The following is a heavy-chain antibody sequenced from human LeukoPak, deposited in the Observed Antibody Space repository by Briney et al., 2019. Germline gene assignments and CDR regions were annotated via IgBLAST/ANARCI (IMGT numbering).Heavy chain of an antibody. CDR2: INHSGST. D-gene: IGHD5-18*01. J-gene: IGHJ4*02. CDR3: ASCGYSYANFDY. Sequence: SETLSLTCTVSGGSISSYYWSWIRQPPGKGLEWIGEINHSGSTNYNPSLKSRVTISVDTSKNQFSLKLSSVTAADTAVYYCASCGYSYANFDYWGQGTLVTVSS. CDR1: GGSISSYY. V-gene: IGHV4-34*01.